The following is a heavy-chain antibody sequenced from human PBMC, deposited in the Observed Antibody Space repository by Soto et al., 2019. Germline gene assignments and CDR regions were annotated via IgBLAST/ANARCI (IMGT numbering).Heavy chain of an antibody. V-gene: IGHV3-21*01. J-gene: IGHJ4*02. CDR1: GFTFSSYS. CDR2: ISSSSSYI. D-gene: IGHD5-18*01. Sequence: EVQLVESGGGLVKPGGSLRLSCAASGFTFSSYSMNWVRQAPGKGLAWVSSISSSSSYIYYADSVKGRFTISRDNAKNSRYLQMNSLSAEDPAVYYFASSVDTAPFGYWGQGTLVTVSS. CDR3: ASSVDTAPFGY.